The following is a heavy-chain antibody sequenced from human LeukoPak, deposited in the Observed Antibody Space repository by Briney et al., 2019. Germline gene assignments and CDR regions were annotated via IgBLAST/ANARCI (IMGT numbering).Heavy chain of an antibody. J-gene: IGHJ4*02. Sequence: GGSLRLSCAASGFTVSSNYMSWVRRAPGKGLEWVSVIYSGGSTYYADSVKGRFTISRDNSKNTLYLQMNSLRAEDTAVYYCARDSTYYYDSSGHPPRFDYWGQGTLVTVSS. CDR1: GFTVSSNY. V-gene: IGHV3-53*01. CDR2: IYSGGST. D-gene: IGHD3-22*01. CDR3: ARDSTYYYDSSGHPPRFDY.